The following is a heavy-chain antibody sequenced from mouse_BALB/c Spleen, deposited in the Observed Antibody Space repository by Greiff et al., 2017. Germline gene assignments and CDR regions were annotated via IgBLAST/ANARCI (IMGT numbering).Heavy chain of an antibody. V-gene: IGHV1-55*01. CDR1: GYNFTSYW. Sequence: VQLQQPGAELVKPGTSVKLSCKASGYNFTSYWINWVKLRPGQGLEWIGDIYPGSGSTNYNEKFKSKATLTVDTSSSTAYMQLSSLASEDSALYYCARGGDAMDYWGQGTSVTVSS. CDR3: ARGGDAMDY. CDR2: IYPGSGST. J-gene: IGHJ4*01.